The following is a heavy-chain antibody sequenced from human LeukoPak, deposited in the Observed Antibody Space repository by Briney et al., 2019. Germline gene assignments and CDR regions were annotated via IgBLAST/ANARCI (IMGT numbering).Heavy chain of an antibody. V-gene: IGHV4-4*07. D-gene: IGHD3-3*01. Sequence: SETLSLTCTVSGGFLNSYYWSWIRQPAGKGLEWIGRVYTSGITNYNPSLKSRITMSVDTSKNQFSLKLTSVTAADTAVYYCARHNDFDRGYYYYMDVWGKGTTVTVSS. CDR3: ARHNDFDRGYYYYMDV. CDR2: VYTSGIT. J-gene: IGHJ6*03. CDR1: GGFLNSYY.